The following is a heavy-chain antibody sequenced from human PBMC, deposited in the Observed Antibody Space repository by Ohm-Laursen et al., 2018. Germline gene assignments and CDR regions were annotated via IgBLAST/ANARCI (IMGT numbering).Heavy chain of an antibody. CDR1: GFTFSDYY. Sequence: GSLRLSCAASGFTFSDYYMNWIRQAPGKGLEWVSGISGGGGTTYYADSVKGRFTISRDNSKNTLYLQMSSLRAEDTAIYYCAKVPYGDLNWFDPWGQGTLVTVSS. V-gene: IGHV3-23*01. D-gene: IGHD4/OR15-4a*01. CDR3: AKVPYGDLNWFDP. J-gene: IGHJ5*02. CDR2: ISGGGGTT.